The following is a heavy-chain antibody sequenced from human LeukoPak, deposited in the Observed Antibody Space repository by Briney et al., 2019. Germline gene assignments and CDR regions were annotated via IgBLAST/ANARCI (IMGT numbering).Heavy chain of an antibody. V-gene: IGHV3-74*01. Sequence: GGSLRLSCAASGFTFSTFWMHWVRQTPGKGLVWVSRISNDGSTTHYADSVKGRFTISRDNAKNSLYLQMNSLRAEDTAVYYCARPDSSGYYSRGYFDYWGQGTLVTVSS. D-gene: IGHD3-22*01. CDR2: ISNDGSTT. J-gene: IGHJ4*02. CDR3: ARPDSSGYYSRGYFDY. CDR1: GFTFSTFW.